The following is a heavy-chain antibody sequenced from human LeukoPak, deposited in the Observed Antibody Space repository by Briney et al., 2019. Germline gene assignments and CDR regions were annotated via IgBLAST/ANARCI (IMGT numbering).Heavy chain of an antibody. D-gene: IGHD3-10*01. CDR3: ARRMNSGSYYPSYYFDS. Sequence: ASVNVSFKASGYTFTNHGFSWVRQAPGQGLEWMGWITTYNGDTNYAQKFQGRVTMTTDTSTSTAYMELRSLRSDDTAVYYCARRMNSGSYYPSYYFDSWGQGTLVTVSS. J-gene: IGHJ4*02. CDR2: ITTYNGDT. V-gene: IGHV1-18*01. CDR1: GYTFTNHG.